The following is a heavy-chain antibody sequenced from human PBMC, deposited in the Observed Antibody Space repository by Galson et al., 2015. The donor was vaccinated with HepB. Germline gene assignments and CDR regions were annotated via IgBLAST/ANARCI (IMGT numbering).Heavy chain of an antibody. Sequence: ALRLSCAASGFTFSNYWMSWGRQAPGKGLEWVANIKQDGTEKYYVDSVKGRFTISRDYAKDSLYLQMNSLRVEDTAVYFCARTRSGTTLHLYYYMDVWGKGTTVPVSS. CDR2: IKQDGTEK. CDR1: GFTFSNYW. J-gene: IGHJ6*03. V-gene: IGHV3-7*01. CDR3: ARTRSGTTLHLYYYMDV. D-gene: IGHD1-7*01.